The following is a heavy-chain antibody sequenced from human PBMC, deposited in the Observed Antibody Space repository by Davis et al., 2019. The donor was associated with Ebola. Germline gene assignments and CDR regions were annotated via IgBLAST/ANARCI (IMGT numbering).Heavy chain of an antibody. V-gene: IGHV3-64*01. CDR2: ISGSGGST. D-gene: IGHD3-3*01. CDR1: GFTFSSYA. J-gene: IGHJ4*02. CDR3: ARDQYYDFWSGYYTGADY. Sequence: PGGSLRLSCAASGFTFSSYAMSWVRQAPGKGLEWVSAISGSGGSTYYANSVKGRFTISRDNSKNTLYLQMGSLRAEDMAVYYCARDQYYDFWSGYYTGADYWGQGTLVTVSS.